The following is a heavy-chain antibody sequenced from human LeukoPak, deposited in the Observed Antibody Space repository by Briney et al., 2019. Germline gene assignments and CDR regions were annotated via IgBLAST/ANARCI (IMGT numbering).Heavy chain of an antibody. D-gene: IGHD3-22*01. CDR2: ISGSGGST. CDR3: AKDYYDSSGYYPNWFDP. CDR1: GFTFSSYA. V-gene: IGHV3-23*01. Sequence: GGSLRLSCAASGFTFSSYAMSWVRQAPGKGLERVSAISGSGGSTYYADSVKGRFTISRDNSKNTLYLQMNSLRAEDTAVYYCAKDYYDSSGYYPNWFDPWGQGTLVTVSS. J-gene: IGHJ5*02.